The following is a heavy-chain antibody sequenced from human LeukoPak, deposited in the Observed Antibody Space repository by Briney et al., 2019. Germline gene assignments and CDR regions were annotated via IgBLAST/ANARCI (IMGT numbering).Heavy chain of an antibody. CDR2: INHSGST. V-gene: IGHV4-34*01. CDR3: ARGPTTHYNILSGYYYFDY. D-gene: IGHD3-9*01. Sequence: SETLSLTCAVYGGSFSGYYWSWIRQPPGKGLEWIGEINHSGSTNYNPSLARRGTILIDTTKNHFSLRLSSVTAADTAVYYCARGPTTHYNILSGYYYFDYWGKGTLVSVST. J-gene: IGHJ4*02. CDR1: GGSFSGYY.